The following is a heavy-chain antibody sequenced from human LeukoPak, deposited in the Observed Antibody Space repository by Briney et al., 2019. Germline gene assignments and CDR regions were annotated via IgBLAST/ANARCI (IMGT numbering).Heavy chain of an antibody. V-gene: IGHV3-21*01. CDR2: ITSSGRYI. CDR3: AREGAVAAPGDV. D-gene: IGHD6-19*01. Sequence: PGGSLRLSCAASGFTFSSYSMNWVRQAPGKGLEWVSSITSSGRYIYYADSVKGRFTISRDNAKNSLYLQMNSLRAEDTAVYYCAREGAVAAPGDVWGKGTTVTISS. CDR1: GFTFSSYS. J-gene: IGHJ6*04.